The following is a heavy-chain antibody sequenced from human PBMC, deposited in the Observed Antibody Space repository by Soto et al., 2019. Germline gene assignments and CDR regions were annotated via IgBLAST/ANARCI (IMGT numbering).Heavy chain of an antibody. Sequence: QVQLVQSGAEEKKPGASVKISCKTSGYTFTNYVMHWVRQAPGQRLEWMGWINGGNVNTKYSQTFQGRVTITRDTSASTTYIELTSLRSEDTAVYYCARDSAAAVLATSGYFYYGMDVWGQGTTVTVSS. V-gene: IGHV1-3*05. D-gene: IGHD6-25*01. J-gene: IGHJ6*02. CDR2: INGGNVNT. CDR1: GYTFTNYV. CDR3: ARDSAAAVLATSGYFYYGMDV.